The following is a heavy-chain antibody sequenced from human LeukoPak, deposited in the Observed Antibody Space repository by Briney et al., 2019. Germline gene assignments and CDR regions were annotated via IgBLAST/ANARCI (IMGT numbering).Heavy chain of an antibody. D-gene: IGHD6-19*01. CDR1: GDSISNYY. J-gene: IGHJ4*02. CDR2: ISYIGST. Sequence: SETLSLTCTVSGDSISNYYWSWIRQPPGKGLEWLGHISYIGSTNYNPSLNSRVTISVDTSKNQFSLRLSSVTAADTAVYFCASSKPGYSSGLVGYWGQGTLVTVSS. CDR3: ASSKPGYSSGLVGY. V-gene: IGHV4-59*01.